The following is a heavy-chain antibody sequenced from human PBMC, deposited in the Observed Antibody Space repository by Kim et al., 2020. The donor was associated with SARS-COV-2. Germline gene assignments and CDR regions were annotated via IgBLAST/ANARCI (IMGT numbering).Heavy chain of an antibody. J-gene: IGHJ5*02. CDR3: AKDRRGPKVGNNWFDP. V-gene: IGHV3-23*01. Sequence: GGSLRLSCAASGFTFSSYAMSWVRQAPGKGLEWVSAISGSGGSTYYADSVKGRFTISRDNSKNTLYLQMNSLRAEDTAVYYCAKDRRGPKVGNNWFDPWGQGTLVTVSS. CDR1: GFTFSSYA. CDR2: ISGSGGST. D-gene: IGHD7-27*01.